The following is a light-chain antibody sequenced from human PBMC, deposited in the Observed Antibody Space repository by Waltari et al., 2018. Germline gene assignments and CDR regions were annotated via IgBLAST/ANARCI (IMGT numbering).Light chain of an antibody. CDR1: HSNIGNHH. V-gene: IGLV1-51*01. CDR2: DDN. Sequence: QSVLTQPPSVSAAPGQTVTISSPGGHSNIGNHHLSWYQKFPGRAPRLIIFDDNQRPSGIPDRFSGSKSGTSATLAITGLQSGDEADYYCASWDSSLSAAGVFGGGTRLTVL. J-gene: IGLJ3*02. CDR3: ASWDSSLSAAGV.